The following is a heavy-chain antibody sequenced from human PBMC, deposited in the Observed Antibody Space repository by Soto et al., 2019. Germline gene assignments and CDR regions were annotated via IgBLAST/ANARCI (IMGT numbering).Heavy chain of an antibody. D-gene: IGHD4-17*01. CDR3: AKKLPWRGDYAFDY. CDR2: ISGSGGST. Sequence: GGSLRLSCAASGFTFSSYAMSWVRQAPGKGLEWVSAISGSGGSTYYADSVKGQFTISRDNSKNTLYLQMKSLRAEDTSVDYCAKKLPWRGDYAFDYWGQGTLVTVSS. V-gene: IGHV3-23*01. CDR1: GFTFSSYA. J-gene: IGHJ4*02.